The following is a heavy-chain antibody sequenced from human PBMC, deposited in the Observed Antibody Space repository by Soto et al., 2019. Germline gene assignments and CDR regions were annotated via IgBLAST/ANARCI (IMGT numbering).Heavy chain of an antibody. V-gene: IGHV1-18*04. Sequence: ASVKVSCKASGYTFTSYGISWVRQAPGQGLEWMGWISIYNGKTNYARKFQGRVTMTTDTSTSTVYMELRSLRSDDTAVYYCARDLEQWLVRNDYWGQGTLGTASA. CDR2: ISIYNGKT. CDR1: GYTFTSYG. J-gene: IGHJ4*02. CDR3: ARDLEQWLVRNDY. D-gene: IGHD6-19*01.